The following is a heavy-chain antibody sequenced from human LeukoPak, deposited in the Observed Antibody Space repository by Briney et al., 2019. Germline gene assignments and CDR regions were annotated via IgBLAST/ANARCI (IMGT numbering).Heavy chain of an antibody. CDR2: INWNGGST. J-gene: IGHJ4*02. D-gene: IGHD6-13*01. CDR1: GFTFDDYG. V-gene: IGHV3-20*04. CDR3: AKDIAAAGIRGYFDY. Sequence: GGSLRLSCAASGFTFDDYGMSWVRQAPGKGLEWVSGINWNGGSTGYADSVKGRFTISRDNAKNSLYLQMNSLRAEDTAVYYCAKDIAAAGIRGYFDYWGQGTLVTVSS.